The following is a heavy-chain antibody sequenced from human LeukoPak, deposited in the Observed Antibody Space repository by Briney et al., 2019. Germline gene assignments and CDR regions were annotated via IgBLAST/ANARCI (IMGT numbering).Heavy chain of an antibody. CDR1: GGSISSYY. J-gene: IGHJ4*02. D-gene: IGHD1-1*01. V-gene: IGHV4-59*01. CDR2: IYYSGST. CDR3: ARDATGTIDY. Sequence: SETLSLTCTVSGGSISSYYWSWIRQPPGKGLEWIGYIYYSGSTNCNPSLKSRVTISVDTSKNQFSLKLSSVTAADTAVYYCARDATGTIDYWGRGTLVTVSS.